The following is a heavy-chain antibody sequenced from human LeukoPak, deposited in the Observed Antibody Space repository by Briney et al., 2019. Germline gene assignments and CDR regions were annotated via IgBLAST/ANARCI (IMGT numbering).Heavy chain of an antibody. CDR1: GGSISSGGYS. V-gene: IGHV4-30-2*01. D-gene: IGHD5-18*01. J-gene: IGHJ5*02. CDR3: ARGLRDTAMVTGRDWFDP. CDR2: IYHSGST. Sequence: SQTLSLTCAVSGGSISSGGYSWSWIRQPPGKGLEWIGYIYHSGSTYYNPSLKSRVTISVDRSKNRFSLKLSSVTAADTAVYYCARGLRDTAMVTGRDWFDPWGQGTLVTVSS.